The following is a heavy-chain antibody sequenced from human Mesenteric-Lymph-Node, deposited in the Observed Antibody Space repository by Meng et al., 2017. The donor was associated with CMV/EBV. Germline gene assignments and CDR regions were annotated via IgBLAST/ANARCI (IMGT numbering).Heavy chain of an antibody. CDR2: IYPGDSDT. CDR1: GYNFTRYW. J-gene: IGHJ4*02. Sequence: GESLKISCKGLGYNFTRYWIAWVRQMPGKGLEWMGIIYPGDSDTRYSPSFQGQVTISADKSINSTFLQWYSLRASDTAIYYCARHRDPLLSSPFDFWGQGTLVTVSS. V-gene: IGHV5-51*01. CDR3: ARHRDPLLSSPFDF. D-gene: IGHD3-16*02.